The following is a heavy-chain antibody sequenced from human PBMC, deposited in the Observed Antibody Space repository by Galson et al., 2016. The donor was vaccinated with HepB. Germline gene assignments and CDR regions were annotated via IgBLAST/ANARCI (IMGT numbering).Heavy chain of an antibody. CDR1: GFTFTSYA. CDR2: ISSSTIYI. Sequence: LRLSCAASGFTFTSYAMNWVRQAPGKGLEWVSSISSSTIYIYYADSVKGRFTISRDNAKNSQYLQMNSLRDEDTAVYYCATDRRSIFGAVTEYFQHWGQGTLVTVSS. CDR3: ATDRRSIFGAVTEYFQH. D-gene: IGHD3-3*01. J-gene: IGHJ1*01. V-gene: IGHV3-21*01.